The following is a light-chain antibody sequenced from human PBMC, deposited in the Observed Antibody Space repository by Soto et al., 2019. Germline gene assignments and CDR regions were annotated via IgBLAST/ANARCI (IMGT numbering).Light chain of an antibody. CDR1: QSVTRSY. Sequence: EIVLTHSPGTVSFSPWESATLSCRASQSVTRSYLAWYQQKPGQAPRVLIYGASFRATGIPDRFSGSGSGTDFTLTIRRLEPEDFAVYYCQQYGSSPRTFGQGTKVDIK. J-gene: IGKJ1*01. CDR2: GAS. V-gene: IGKV3-20*01. CDR3: QQYGSSPRT.